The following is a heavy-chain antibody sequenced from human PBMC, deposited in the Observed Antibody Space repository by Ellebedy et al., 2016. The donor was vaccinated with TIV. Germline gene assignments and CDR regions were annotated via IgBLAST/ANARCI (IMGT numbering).Heavy chain of an antibody. V-gene: IGHV3-15*01. D-gene: IGHD5-18*01. CDR3: TTVYRYSYDSV. CDR2: IKSKTDGGAA. J-gene: IGHJ4*02. CDR1: GFTFSNAW. Sequence: GGSLRLSCAASGFTFSNAWMNWVRQAPGKGLEWVGRIKSKTDGGAADYAAPVKGRFTISRDDSKNTLYLQMNSLKTENTAVYFCTTVYRYSYDSVWGQGTLVTVSS.